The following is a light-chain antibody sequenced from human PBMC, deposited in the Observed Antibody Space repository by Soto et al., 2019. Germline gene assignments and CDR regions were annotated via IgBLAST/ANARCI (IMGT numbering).Light chain of an antibody. Sequence: DIQITHSPSTLSASVGDRVTITCRASQSISSWLAWYQQKPGKAPRLLIYDASYLERGVPSRFSGSGSGTEFTLTISDLQPDDLATYYCQQYNSFWTFGQGTKVDIK. CDR2: DAS. V-gene: IGKV1-5*01. J-gene: IGKJ1*01. CDR3: QQYNSFWT. CDR1: QSISSW.